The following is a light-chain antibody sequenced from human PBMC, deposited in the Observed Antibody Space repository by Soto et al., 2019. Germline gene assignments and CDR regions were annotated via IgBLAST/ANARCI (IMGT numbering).Light chain of an antibody. CDR3: CSYAGSYTWV. J-gene: IGLJ3*02. V-gene: IGLV2-11*01. Sequence: QSALTQPRSVSGSPGQSVTISCTGTSSDVGGYNYVSWYQQHPGKAPKLIIYDVSRRPSGVPDRFSGSKSGNTASLTISGLQAEDEADYYCCSYAGSYTWVFCGGTKLTVL. CDR1: SSDVGGYNY. CDR2: DVS.